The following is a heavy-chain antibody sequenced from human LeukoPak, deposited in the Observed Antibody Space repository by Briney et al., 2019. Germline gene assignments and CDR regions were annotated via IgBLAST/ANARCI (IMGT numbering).Heavy chain of an antibody. J-gene: IGHJ2*01. CDR1: EFILSRYW. CDR2: IKQDGSEK. D-gene: IGHD2/OR15-2a*01. V-gene: IGHV3-7*01. Sequence: PGGSLRLSCAASEFILSRYWMSLVRQAPGKGLEWVANIKQDGSEKYYVDSVKGRFTISRDNAKNSLYLQMHSLRAEDTAVYYCARNRYLDLWGRGTLVTVSS. CDR3: ARNRYLDL.